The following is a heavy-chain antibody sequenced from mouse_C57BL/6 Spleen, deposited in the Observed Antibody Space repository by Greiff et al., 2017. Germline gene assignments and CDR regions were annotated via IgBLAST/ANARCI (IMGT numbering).Heavy chain of an antibody. CDR1: GYTFTSYW. J-gene: IGHJ4*01. CDR3: ARSFYYGNYDYAMDY. CDR2: IYPSDSET. D-gene: IGHD2-1*01. V-gene: IGHV1-61*01. Sequence: VQLQQPGAELVRPGSSVKLSCKASGYTFTSYWMDWVKQRPGQGLEWIGNIYPSDSETHYNQKFKDKATLTVDKSSSTAYMQLSSVTSEDSAVYYCARSFYYGNYDYAMDYWGQGTSVTVSS.